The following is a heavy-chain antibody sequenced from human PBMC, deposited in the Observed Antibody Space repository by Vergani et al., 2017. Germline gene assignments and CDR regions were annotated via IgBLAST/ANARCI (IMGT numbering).Heavy chain of an antibody. CDR1: GYTFTSYG. CDR3: ARDPHIAVAGIAKYGMDV. Sequence: QVQLVQSGAEVKKPGASVKVSCKASGYTFTSYGISWVRQAPGQGLEWMGWISAYNGNTNYAQKLQGRVTMTTDTSTSTGYMELRSLRSDDTAVYYCARDPHIAVAGIAKYGMDVWGQGTTVTVSS. V-gene: IGHV1-18*01. D-gene: IGHD6-19*01. J-gene: IGHJ6*02. CDR2: ISAYNGNT.